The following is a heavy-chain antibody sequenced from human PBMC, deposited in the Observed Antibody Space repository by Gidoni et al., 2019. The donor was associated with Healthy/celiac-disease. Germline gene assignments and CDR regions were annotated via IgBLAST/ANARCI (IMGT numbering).Heavy chain of an antibody. J-gene: IGHJ5*02. D-gene: IGHD5-18*01. V-gene: IGHV3-21*01. CDR2: ISSSSSYI. Sequence: EVQLVESGGGLVKPGGSLRLSCAASGFTFSSYSMNWVRQAPGKGLEWVSSISSSSSYIYYADSVKGRFTISRDNAKNSLYLQMNSLRAEDTAVYYCAREGYSYDYNWFDPWGQGTLVTVSS. CDR1: GFTFSSYS. CDR3: AREGYSYDYNWFDP.